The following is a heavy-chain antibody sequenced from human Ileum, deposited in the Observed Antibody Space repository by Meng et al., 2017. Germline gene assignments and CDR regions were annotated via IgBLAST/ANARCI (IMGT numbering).Heavy chain of an antibody. V-gene: IGHV4-38-2*02. CDR2: SYHSGST. CDR3: AVQPASSSWPRGDAFDI. D-gene: IGHD6-13*01. Sequence: SETLSLTCTVSGYSISSGYYWGWIRQPPGEGLEWIGSSYHSGSTYYNPSLKGRVTISVDTSKNQFSLKLGYVTAADTDVYYCAVQPASSSWPRGDAFDIWGQGTMVTVSS. CDR1: GYSISSGYY. J-gene: IGHJ3*02.